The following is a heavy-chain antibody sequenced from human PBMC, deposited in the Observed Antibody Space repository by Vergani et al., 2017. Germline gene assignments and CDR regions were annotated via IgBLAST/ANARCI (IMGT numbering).Heavy chain of an antibody. CDR3: TTACGLYYLHDEYFQY. Sequence: EVKLLASGGGLFQPGGSRRLSCAGAGFTFDTYTMAYVRQARGKGLECVATISSGGGDIFYADSVKGRFTISRDNSKNTLFLQMNSLKDEDTAVYYCTTACGLYYLHDEYFQYWGRGTLVSVSS. CDR2: ISSGGGDI. CDR1: GFTFDTYT. D-gene: IGHD3-10*01. V-gene: IGHV3-23*01. J-gene: IGHJ1*01.